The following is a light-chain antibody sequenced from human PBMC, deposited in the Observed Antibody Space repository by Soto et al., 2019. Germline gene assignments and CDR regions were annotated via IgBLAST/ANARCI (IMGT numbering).Light chain of an antibody. CDR1: QSISNY. J-gene: IGKJ3*01. V-gene: IGKV3-11*01. CDR3: QQRINWPPFT. CDR2: DAS. Sequence: EIVLTQSPATLSLSPGERATLSCRASQSISNYLAWYQQKPGQAPRLLIYDASNRATAIPARFSGSGSGTDFTLTISNLEPEDSAVYYCQQRINWPPFTFGPGTKVDMK.